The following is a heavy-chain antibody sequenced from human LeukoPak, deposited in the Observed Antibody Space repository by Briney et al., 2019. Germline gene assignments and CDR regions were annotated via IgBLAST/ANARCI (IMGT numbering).Heavy chain of an antibody. D-gene: IGHD3-10*01. J-gene: IGHJ5*02. CDR3: AKYSHGSGTSFDP. CDR2: INSDGSST. Sequence: GGSLRLSCAASGFTFSSYWMHWVRQAPGKGLVWVSRINSDGSSTSYADSVKGRFTISRDNAKNSLYLQMSSLRVEDTAVFYCAKYSHGSGTSFDPWGQGTLVTVSS. CDR1: GFTFSSYW. V-gene: IGHV3-74*01.